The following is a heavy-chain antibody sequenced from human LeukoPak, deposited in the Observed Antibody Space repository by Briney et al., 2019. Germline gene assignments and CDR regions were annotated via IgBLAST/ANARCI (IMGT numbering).Heavy chain of an antibody. J-gene: IGHJ4*02. D-gene: IGHD3-22*01. CDR2: IYYSGST. V-gene: IGHV4-59*12. Sequence: KPSETLSLTCTVSGGSISSYYWSWIRQPPGKGLEWIGYIYYSGSTNYNPSLKSRVTISVDTSKNQFSLKLSSVTAADTAVYYCARWRRGYYYDSRGDYWGQGTLVTVSS. CDR1: GGSISSYY. CDR3: ARWRRGYYYDSRGDY.